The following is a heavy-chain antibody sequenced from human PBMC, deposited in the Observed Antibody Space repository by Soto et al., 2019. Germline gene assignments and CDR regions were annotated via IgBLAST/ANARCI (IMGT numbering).Heavy chain of an antibody. V-gene: IGHV3-21*06. CDR3: AREGVHNYTEYYFDY. CDR2: ISAVSDYI. D-gene: IGHD3-10*01. J-gene: IGHJ4*02. Sequence: GSVKVCLKASGYPFTSYYTVHWVLRAPGKGLEWVSSISAVSDYIRYADSVKGRFTISRDNAKTSVYLQMKSLTAEDTAVYYCAREGVHNYTEYYFDYWGQGTMVTVSS. CDR1: GYPFTSYYT.